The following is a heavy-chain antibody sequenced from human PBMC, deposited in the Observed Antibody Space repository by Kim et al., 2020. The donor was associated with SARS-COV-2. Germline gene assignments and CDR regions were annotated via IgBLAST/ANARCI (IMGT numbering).Heavy chain of an antibody. V-gene: IGHV4-39*01. CDR2: IYYSGST. J-gene: IGHJ4*02. Sequence: SETLSLTCTVSGGSISSSSYYWGWIRQPPGKGLEWIGSIYYSGSTYYNPSLKSRVTISVDTSKNQFSLKLSSVTAADTAVYYCARRLYSSSWRNPLGFDYWGQGTLVTVSS. D-gene: IGHD6-13*01. CDR1: GGSISSSSYY. CDR3: ARRLYSSSWRNPLGFDY.